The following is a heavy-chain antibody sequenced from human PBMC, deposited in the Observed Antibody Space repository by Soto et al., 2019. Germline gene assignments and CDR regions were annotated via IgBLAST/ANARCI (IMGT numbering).Heavy chain of an antibody. D-gene: IGHD1-26*01. Sequence: QVNLVQSGTEMKKPGSSVMVSCKVSGGDLSNSGISWVRQAPGQGLEWMGGIFPLLAMVDYSQKFQGRVTIAADEATNTAYLDLGSLRSEATSVYYCANDDGAGFKSWGQGPLVIVSS. V-gene: IGHV1-69*04. J-gene: IGHJ4*02. CDR2: IFPLLAMV. CDR1: GGDLSNSG. CDR3: ANDDGAGFKS.